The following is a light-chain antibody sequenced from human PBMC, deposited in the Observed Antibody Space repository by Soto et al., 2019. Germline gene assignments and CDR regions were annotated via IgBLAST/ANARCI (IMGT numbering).Light chain of an antibody. CDR1: QSISNH. V-gene: IGKV1-39*01. CDR3: QQSYSTPPGT. CDR2: AAS. J-gene: IGKJ5*01. Sequence: IQMTQSPSSLSASVGDRVTITCRASQSISNHLNWYQQKPGKAPKLLIYAASSLQSGVPSRFSGSGSGTDFTLTISSLQPEDFAPYYCQQSYSTPPGTFGQGTRLEIK.